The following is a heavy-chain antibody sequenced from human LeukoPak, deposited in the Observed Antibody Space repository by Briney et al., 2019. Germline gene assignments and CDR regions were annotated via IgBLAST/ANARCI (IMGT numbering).Heavy chain of an antibody. V-gene: IGHV3-7*01. Sequence: PGGSLRLSCVASGFTFRDYWMTWVRQAPGKGLECVANIKYDGSDKYYVDSVKGRFTISRDNAKNSVYLQMNSLRVEDKAVYYCARRNLFDYWGQGTVVTVSS. D-gene: IGHD2/OR15-2a*01. CDR2: IKYDGSDK. CDR1: GFTFRDYW. CDR3: ARRNLFDY. J-gene: IGHJ4*02.